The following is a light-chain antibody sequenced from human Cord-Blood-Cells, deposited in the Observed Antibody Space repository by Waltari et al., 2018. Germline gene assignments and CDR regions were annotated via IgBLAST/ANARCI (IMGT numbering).Light chain of an antibody. Sequence: QSALTQPASVSGSPGQSITISCTGTSSDVGGSNYVSWYQQHPGKAPKLMIYEVSNRPSGASNRFSCYKSCNTASLTISGLQAEDEADYYCSSYTSSSTLVFGTGTKVTVL. J-gene: IGLJ1*01. V-gene: IGLV2-14*01. CDR2: EVS. CDR1: SSDVGGSNY. CDR3: SSYTSSSTLV.